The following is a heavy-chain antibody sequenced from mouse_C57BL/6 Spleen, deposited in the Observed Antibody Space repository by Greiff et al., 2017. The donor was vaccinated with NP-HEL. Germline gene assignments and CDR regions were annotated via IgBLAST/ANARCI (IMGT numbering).Heavy chain of an antibody. V-gene: IGHV1-55*01. CDR2: IYPGSGST. CDR1: GYTFTSYW. J-gene: IGHJ1*03. Sequence: QVQLQQPGAELVKPGASVKMSCKASGYTFTSYWITWVKQRPGQGLEWIGDIYPGSGSTNYNEKFKSKATLTVDTSSSTAYMKRSSLTSEDSAVYYCARPPYYSNYWYFDVWGTGTTVTVSS. D-gene: IGHD2-5*01. CDR3: ARPPYYSNYWYFDV.